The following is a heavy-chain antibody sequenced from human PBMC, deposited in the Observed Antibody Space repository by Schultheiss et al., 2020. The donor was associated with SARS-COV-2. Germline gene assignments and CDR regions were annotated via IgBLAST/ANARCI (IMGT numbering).Heavy chain of an antibody. CDR2: IHYSGTT. D-gene: IGHD2-2*01. CDR3: ARGPARGAYYYYYYMDV. CDR1: GGSIRSSTYY. V-gene: IGHV4-39*01. Sequence: SETLSLTCTVSGGSIRSSTYYWGWIRQPPGKGLEWIGSIHYSGTTYYNPSLKSRVTISVDTSKNQFSLMLSSMTAADTAVYYCARGPARGAYYYYYYMDVWGKGTTVTVSS. J-gene: IGHJ6*03.